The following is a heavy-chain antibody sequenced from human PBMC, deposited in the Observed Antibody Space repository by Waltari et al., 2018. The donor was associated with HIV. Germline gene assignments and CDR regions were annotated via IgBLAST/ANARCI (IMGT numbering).Heavy chain of an antibody. J-gene: IGHJ5*02. CDR1: GFTFSSYW. CDR2: IKSDGSST. D-gene: IGHD5-18*01. Sequence: EVQLVESGGGLVQPGGSLRLSCAASGFTFSSYWMHWVRQAPGKGLVGVSRIKSDGSSTSYADSVKGRFTISRDNAKNTLYLQMNSLRAEDTAVYYCARVQGYSYAVNWFDPWGQGTLVTVSS. V-gene: IGHV3-74*01. CDR3: ARVQGYSYAVNWFDP.